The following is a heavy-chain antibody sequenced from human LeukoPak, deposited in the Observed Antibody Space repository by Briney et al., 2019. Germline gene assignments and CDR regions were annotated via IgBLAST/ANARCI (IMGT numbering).Heavy chain of an antibody. CDR1: GFTFSSYS. CDR3: ARSFLSIAAAATDY. J-gene: IGHJ4*02. CDR2: ISSSSSYI. D-gene: IGHD6-13*01. Sequence: GGSLRLSCAASGFTFSSYSMNWVRQAPGKGLEWDSSISSSSSYIYYADSVKGRFTISRDNAKNSLYLQMNSLRAEDTAVYYCARSFLSIAAAATDYWGQGTLVTASS. V-gene: IGHV3-21*01.